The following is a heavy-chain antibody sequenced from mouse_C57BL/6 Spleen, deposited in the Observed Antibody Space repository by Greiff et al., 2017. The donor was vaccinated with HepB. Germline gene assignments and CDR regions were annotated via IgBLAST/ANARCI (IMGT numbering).Heavy chain of an antibody. CDR1: GYAFSSYW. Sequence: VQLQQSGAELVKPGASVKISCKASGYAFSSYWMNWVKQRPGKGLEWIGQIYPGDGDTNYNGKFKGKATLTADKSSSTAYMQLSSLTSEDSAVYFCARGGLGYAMDYWGQGTSVTVSS. CDR2: IYPGDGDT. CDR3: ARGGLGYAMDY. V-gene: IGHV1-80*01. J-gene: IGHJ4*01. D-gene: IGHD3-3*01.